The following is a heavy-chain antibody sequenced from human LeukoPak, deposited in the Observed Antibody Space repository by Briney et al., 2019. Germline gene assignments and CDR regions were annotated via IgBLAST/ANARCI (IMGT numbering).Heavy chain of an antibody. CDR2: ISSSSSYI. CDR3: ARDRIVVAGTLDS. V-gene: IGHV3-21*01. Sequence: GGSLRLSCAASGFTFSTYSMNWVRQAPGKGLEWVSLISSSSSYIYYADSVKGRFTISRDNAKNSLYLQMNGLRAEDTAVYYCARDRIVVAGTLDSWGQGTLVTVSS. J-gene: IGHJ5*01. CDR1: GFTFSTYS. D-gene: IGHD6-19*01.